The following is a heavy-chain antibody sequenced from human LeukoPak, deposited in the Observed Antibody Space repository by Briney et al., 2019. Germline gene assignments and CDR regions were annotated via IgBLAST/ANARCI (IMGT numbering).Heavy chain of an antibody. V-gene: IGHV4-39*01. Sequence: SETLSLTCSVSGESIRSTTFWGWIRQSPGMGLEWIASTSHAGISYYNPSLSSRVTVSADSSKNQFSLRLSSVTAADTAVYYCARRGGHSWDVGNWFDPWGQGTPVTVS. CDR1: GESIRSTTF. D-gene: IGHD6-13*01. CDR2: TSHAGIS. J-gene: IGHJ5*02. CDR3: ARRGGHSWDVGNWFDP.